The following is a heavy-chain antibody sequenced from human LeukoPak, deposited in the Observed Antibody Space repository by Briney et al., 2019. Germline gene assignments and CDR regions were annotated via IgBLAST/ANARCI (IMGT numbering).Heavy chain of an antibody. CDR2: IYYSGST. V-gene: IGHV4-39*07. CDR3: ARGRAIAAAGK. D-gene: IGHD6-13*01. Sequence: SETLSLTCTVSGGSISSSRYYWRWIRQPPGKGLEWIGSIYYSGSTYYNPPLKSRVTISVDTSKNQFSLKLSSVTAADTAVYYCARGRAIAAAGKWGQGTLVTVSS. CDR1: GGSISSSRYY. J-gene: IGHJ4*02.